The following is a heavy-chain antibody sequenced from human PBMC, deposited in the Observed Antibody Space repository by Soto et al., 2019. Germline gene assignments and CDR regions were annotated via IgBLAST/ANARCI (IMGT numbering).Heavy chain of an antibody. D-gene: IGHD3-10*01. J-gene: IGHJ6*02. CDR1: GFTFDDYA. CDR2: INWNSGSI. Sequence: PGGSLRLSCAASGFTFDDYAMHWVRQAPGKGLEWVSGINWNSGSIGYADSVKGRFTISRDNAKTSLYLQMNSLRAEDTALYYCAKDRGSGSYAANYYYYGIDVWGQGTTVPVSS. V-gene: IGHV3-9*01. CDR3: AKDRGSGSYAANYYYYGIDV.